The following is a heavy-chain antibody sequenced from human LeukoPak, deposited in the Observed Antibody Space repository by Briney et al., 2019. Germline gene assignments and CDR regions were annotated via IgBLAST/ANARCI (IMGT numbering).Heavy chain of an antibody. CDR2: ISTYNGNT. CDR3: ARDERNHHDSSGYYTRAGVDY. V-gene: IGHV1-18*01. CDR1: GYTFTSYG. D-gene: IGHD3-22*01. Sequence: SVKVSCKASGYTFTSYGLSWVRQAPGQGLEWMGWISTYNGNTNHAQKLQGRVTMTADTSTSTAYMELRSLRSDDTAVYYCARDERNHHDSSGYYTRAGVDYWGQGTLVTVSS. J-gene: IGHJ4*02.